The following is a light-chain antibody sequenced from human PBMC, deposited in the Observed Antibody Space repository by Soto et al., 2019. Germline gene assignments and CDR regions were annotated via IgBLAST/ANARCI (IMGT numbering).Light chain of an antibody. Sequence: QLVLTQSPSASASLGASVKLTCTLSSGHSSYAIAWHQQHPEKGPRYLMKLTSDGRHTKGDGIPDRFSGSSSGAERYLTIASLQSDDEADYYCQTWGTGIRVFGGGTKVTVL. CDR3: QTWGTGIRV. CDR2: LTSDGRH. J-gene: IGLJ3*02. CDR1: SGHSSYA. V-gene: IGLV4-69*01.